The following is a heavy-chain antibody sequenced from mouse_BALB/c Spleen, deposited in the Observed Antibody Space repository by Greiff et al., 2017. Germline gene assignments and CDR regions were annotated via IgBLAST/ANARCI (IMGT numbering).Heavy chain of an antibody. Sequence: QVQLQQSGAELMKPGASVKISCKATGYTFSSYWIEWVKQRPGHGLEWIGEILPGSGSTNYNEKFKGKATFTADTSSNTAYMQLSSLTSEDSAVYYCARGGAVVAYYAMDYWGQGTSVTVSS. J-gene: IGHJ4*01. V-gene: IGHV1-9*01. CDR2: ILPGSGST. CDR3: ARGGAVVAYYAMDY. CDR1: GYTFSSYW. D-gene: IGHD1-1*01.